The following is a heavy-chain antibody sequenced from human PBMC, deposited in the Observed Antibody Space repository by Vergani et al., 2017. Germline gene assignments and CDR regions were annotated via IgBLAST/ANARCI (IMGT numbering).Heavy chain of an antibody. CDR1: GGTFSSYT. J-gene: IGHJ6*02. CDR3: ASAGDEFGLQKYGMDV. V-gene: IGHV1-69*02. Sequence: QVQLVQSGAEVKKPGSSVKVSCKASGGTFSSYTISWVRQAPGQGLEWMGRIIPILGIANYAQKFQGRVTITADKSISTAYLQWSSLKASDTAMYYCASAGDEFGLQKYGMDVWGQGTTVTVSS. CDR2: IIPILGIA. D-gene: IGHD3-16*01.